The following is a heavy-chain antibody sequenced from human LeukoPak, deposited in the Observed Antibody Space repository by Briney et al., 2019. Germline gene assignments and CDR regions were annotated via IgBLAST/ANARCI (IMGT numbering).Heavy chain of an antibody. CDR3: VRGEFHFDGIGNYRFDS. CDR1: GFTFNTYS. D-gene: IGHD3-3*01. V-gene: IGHV3-48*04. Sequence: GGSLRLSWAASGFTFNTYSMNWIRQAAGKGLEWISFISAASAAKKYADSVKGRFTISRSNVDNSVHLQMNSLRAEDTAVYYCVRGEFHFDGIGNYRFDSWGQGTLVTVSS. CDR2: ISAASAAK. J-gene: IGHJ4*02.